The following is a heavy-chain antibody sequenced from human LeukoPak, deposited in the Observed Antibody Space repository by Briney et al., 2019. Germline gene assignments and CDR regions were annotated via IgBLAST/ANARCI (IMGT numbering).Heavy chain of an antibody. J-gene: IGHJ6*03. CDR1: GGSISSYY. V-gene: IGHV4-4*07. CDR2: IYTSGST. D-gene: IGHD2-21*02. Sequence: SETLSLTCTVSGGSISSYYWSWIRQPAGKGLEWIGRIYTSGSTNYNPSLKSRVTMSVDTSKNQFSLKLSSVTAADTAVYYCARDLDETVVVTALGPSTNYYYYMDVWGKGTTVTVSS. CDR3: ARDLDETVVVTALGPSTNYYYYMDV.